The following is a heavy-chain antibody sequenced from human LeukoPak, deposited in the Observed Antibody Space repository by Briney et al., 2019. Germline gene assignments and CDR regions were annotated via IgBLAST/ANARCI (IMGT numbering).Heavy chain of an antibody. Sequence: PSETLSLTCAVSGDSLSSNNWWSWVGQPPGKVLEWIGEIYHSGSTNYNPSLKSRVTISVDKSKNQFSLKLSSVTAADTAVYYCARTSPRGIAAAGVWFDPWGQGTLVTVSS. D-gene: IGHD6-13*01. J-gene: IGHJ5*02. V-gene: IGHV4-4*02. CDR1: GDSLSSNNW. CDR2: IYHSGST. CDR3: ARTSPRGIAAAGVWFDP.